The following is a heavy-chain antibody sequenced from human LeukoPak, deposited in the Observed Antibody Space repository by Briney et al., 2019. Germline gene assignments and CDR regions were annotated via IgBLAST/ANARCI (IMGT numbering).Heavy chain of an antibody. J-gene: IGHJ6*03. CDR2: IIPIFGTA. CDR1: VGTFSSYA. Sequence: GASVKVSCKASVGTFSSYAISWVRQAPGQGLEWMGGIIPIFGTANYAQKFQGRVTITTDESTSTAYMELSSLRSEDTAVYYCARGPCTNGVCYREDYYYMDVWGKGTTVTVSS. D-gene: IGHD2-8*01. V-gene: IGHV1-69*05. CDR3: ARGPCTNGVCYREDYYYMDV.